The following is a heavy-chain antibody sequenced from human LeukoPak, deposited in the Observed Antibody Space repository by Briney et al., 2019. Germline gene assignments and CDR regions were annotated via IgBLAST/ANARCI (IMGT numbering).Heavy chain of an antibody. CDR1: GGSISSYY. V-gene: IGHV4-59*01. CDR3: ARGSSGWYGGYYFDY. D-gene: IGHD6-19*01. J-gene: IGHJ4*02. Sequence: SETLSLTCTVPGGSISSYYWSWIRQPPGKGLEWIGYIYYSGSTNYNPSLKSRVTISVDTSKNQFSLKLSSVTAADTAVYYCARGSSGWYGGYYFDYWGQGTLVTVSS. CDR2: IYYSGST.